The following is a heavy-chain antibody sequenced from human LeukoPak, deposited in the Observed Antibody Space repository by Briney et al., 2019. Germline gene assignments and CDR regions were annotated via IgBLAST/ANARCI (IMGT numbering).Heavy chain of an antibody. CDR2: ITSAGAT. J-gene: IGHJ6*02. V-gene: IGHV3-66*01. D-gene: IGHD3/OR15-3a*01. Sequence: GGSLRLSCAASGFTVTRNYMSWARLAPGKGLEWVSIITSAGATHYATSVKGRFTISRDSSKNTVYLQVNSLRAEDTAVYYCATRGLSGYYYGMDVWSQGTTVTVSS. CDR3: ATRGLSGYYYGMDV. CDR1: GFTVTRNY.